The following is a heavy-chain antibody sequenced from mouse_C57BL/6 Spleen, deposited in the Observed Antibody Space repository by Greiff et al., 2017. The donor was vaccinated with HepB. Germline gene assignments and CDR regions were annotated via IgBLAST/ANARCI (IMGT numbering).Heavy chain of an antibody. CDR3: ARSGGLRRSAMDY. CDR2: IYPGSGST. V-gene: IGHV1-55*01. CDR1: GYTFTSYW. D-gene: IGHD2-4*01. J-gene: IGHJ4*01. Sequence: QVQLQQSGAELVKPGASVKMSCKASGYTFTSYWITWVKQRPGQGLEWIGDIYPGSGSTNYNEKFKSKATLTVDTSSSTAYMQLSSLTSEDSAVYYCARSGGLRRSAMDYWGQGTSVTVSS.